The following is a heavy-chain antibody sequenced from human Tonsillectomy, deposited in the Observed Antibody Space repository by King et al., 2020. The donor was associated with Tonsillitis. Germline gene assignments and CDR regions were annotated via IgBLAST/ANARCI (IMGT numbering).Heavy chain of an antibody. V-gene: IGHV3-30*18. J-gene: IGHJ4*02. D-gene: IGHD2-21*01. Sequence: QLVQSGGGVVQPGRSLRLSCAASGFTFSTYGMHWVRQAPGKGLEWVAVISYDGSNKYYADSVKGRFTISRDNSKNTLSLQMNSLRAEDTALYYCAKRVCSVGGDGYPHFSGQGTLVTVSA. CDR1: GFTFSTYG. CDR3: AKRVCSVGGDGYPHF. CDR2: ISYDGSNK.